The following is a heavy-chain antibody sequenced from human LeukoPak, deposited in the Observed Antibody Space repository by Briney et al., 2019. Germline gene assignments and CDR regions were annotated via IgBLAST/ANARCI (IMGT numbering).Heavy chain of an antibody. CDR3: ARDTVTTHA. Sequence: HAGGSLRLSCVASGFTFSSYAMSWVRQAPGKGLEWVSVISGSGGSTYYADSVKGRFTISRDNSQNTLYLQMNSLRAEDTAVYYCARDTVTTHAWGQGTLVTVSS. CDR1: GFTFSSYA. CDR2: ISGSGGST. J-gene: IGHJ5*02. D-gene: IGHD4-17*01. V-gene: IGHV3-23*01.